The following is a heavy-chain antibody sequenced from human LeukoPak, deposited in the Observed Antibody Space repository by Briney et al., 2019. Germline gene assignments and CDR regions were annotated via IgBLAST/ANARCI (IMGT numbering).Heavy chain of an antibody. CDR3: ARGGITIFGVVTKGGYYYYYYGMDV. V-gene: IGHV4-34*01. J-gene: IGHJ6*02. CDR1: GGSISPYY. CDR2: INHSGST. D-gene: IGHD3-3*01. Sequence: PSETLSLTCTVSGGSISPYYWSWIRQPPGKGLEWIGEINHSGSTNYNPSLKSRVTISVDTSKNQFSLKLSSVTAADTAVYYCARGGITIFGVVTKGGYYYYYYGMDVWGQGTTVTVSS.